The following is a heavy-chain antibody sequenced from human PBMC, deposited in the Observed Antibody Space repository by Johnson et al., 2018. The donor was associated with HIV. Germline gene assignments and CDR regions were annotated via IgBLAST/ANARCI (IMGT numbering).Heavy chain of an antibody. D-gene: IGHD3-16*01. CDR1: GFTFSSYA. J-gene: IGHJ3*01. Sequence: VQLVESGGGLVQPGGSLRLSCAASGFTFSSYAMHWVRQAPGKGLEYVSAISSNGGSTYYANSVKGRFTISRDNSKNTLYLQMGSLRAEDTAVYYCARGVVGVLSNALDLWGQGTMVSVSS. CDR3: ARGVVGVLSNALDL. V-gene: IGHV3-64*01. CDR2: ISSNGGST.